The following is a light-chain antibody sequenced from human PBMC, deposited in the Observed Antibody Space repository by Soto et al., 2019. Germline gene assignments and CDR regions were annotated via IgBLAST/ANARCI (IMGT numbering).Light chain of an antibody. CDR2: DVS. V-gene: IGKV1-5*01. CDR3: QQYDSYSWT. Sequence: DIQMTQSPSILSASVGERVTITCRASQSVTNWLAWYQQKPGKAPKLLIYDVSSLESGVPSRFSGSGSGTEFILTISSLQPEDFATYYCQQYDSYSWTSGQGTKVDI. J-gene: IGKJ1*01. CDR1: QSVTNW.